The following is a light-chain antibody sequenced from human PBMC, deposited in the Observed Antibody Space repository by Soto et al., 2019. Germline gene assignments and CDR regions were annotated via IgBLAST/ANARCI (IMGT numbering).Light chain of an antibody. CDR2: AAS. V-gene: IGKV1-9*01. CDR1: QGIRDY. CDR3: HQLNSYPFT. J-gene: IGKJ3*01. Sequence: IQLTQSPSSLSASVGDRVTITCRASQGIRDYLAWYQQKPGKAPKLLIYAASILEIGVPSRFSGSGSGTDFNLTLSSLQPEDFATYYCHQLNSYPFTFGPGAKVDIK.